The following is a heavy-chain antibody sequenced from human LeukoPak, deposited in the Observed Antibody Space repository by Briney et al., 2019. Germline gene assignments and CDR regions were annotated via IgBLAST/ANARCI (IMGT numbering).Heavy chain of an antibody. D-gene: IGHD3-16*01. CDR3: ARVRGLYDYVWGIDY. CDR2: FYHSGCT. V-gene: IGHV4-30-2*01. J-gene: IGHJ4*02. CDR1: GGSISSGGYS. Sequence: NPSQTLSLTCSVSGGSISSGGYSWSWIRQPPGKGLEWIGYFYHSGCTYYNPSLKSRVTISVDRSKNQFSLKLSSVTAADTAVYYCARVRGLYDYVWGIDYWGQGTLVTVSS.